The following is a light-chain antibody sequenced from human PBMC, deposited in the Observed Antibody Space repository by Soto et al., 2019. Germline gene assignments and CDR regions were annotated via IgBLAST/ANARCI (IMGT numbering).Light chain of an antibody. CDR2: AAS. Sequence: DIQMTQSPSSLSASVGDRVTITCRASQSIGRYLNWYQQKPGKAPKLLIYAASSLQSGVPSRFSGIGSGTDFTLSISSLQPEDFATYYCQQSYSGPLTFGGGTKVDI. CDR1: QSIGRY. J-gene: IGKJ4*01. CDR3: QQSYSGPLT. V-gene: IGKV1-39*01.